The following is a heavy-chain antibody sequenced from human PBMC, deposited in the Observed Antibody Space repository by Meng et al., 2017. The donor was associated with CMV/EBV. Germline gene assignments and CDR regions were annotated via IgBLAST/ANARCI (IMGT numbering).Heavy chain of an antibody. CDR3: ARDFVVVPAAKGEFDY. D-gene: IGHD2-2*01. CDR1: GFTFSSYG. V-gene: IGHV3-30*02. Sequence: GESLKISCAASGFTFSSYGMHWVRQAPGKGLEWVAFIRYDGSNKYYADSVKGRFTISRDNSKNTLYLQMNSLRAEDTAVYYCARDFVVVPAAKGEFDYWGQGTLVTVSS. J-gene: IGHJ4*02. CDR2: IRYDGSNK.